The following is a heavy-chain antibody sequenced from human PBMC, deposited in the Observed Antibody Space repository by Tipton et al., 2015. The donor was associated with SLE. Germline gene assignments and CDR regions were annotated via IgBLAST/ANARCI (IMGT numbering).Heavy chain of an antibody. Sequence: QSGAEVKKPGESLKISCKGSGYSFTTYWIGWVRQMPGKGLEWMGFIYPGDSDTTYSPSFQGQVTISADNSISTAYLQWSSLKASDTAIYYCARQDQRGYYYYGMDAWGQGTTVTVSS. J-gene: IGHJ6*02. D-gene: IGHD3-3*01. CDR2: IYPGDSDT. V-gene: IGHV5-51*01. CDR3: ARQDQRGYYYYGMDA. CDR1: GYSFTTYW.